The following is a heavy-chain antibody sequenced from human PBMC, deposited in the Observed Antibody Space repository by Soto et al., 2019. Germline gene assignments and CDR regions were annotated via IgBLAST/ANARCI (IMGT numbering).Heavy chain of an antibody. CDR2: ISGYNGQT. J-gene: IGHJ6*02. CDR1: AYTFTTYG. CDR3: ARDNMKELCVEGLNVMDV. V-gene: IGHV1-18*04. D-gene: IGHD3-10*02. Sequence: QVQLVQSGPEVKKPGASVKVSCKASAYTFTTYGISWVRQAPGQGLEWMGWISGYNGQTNYPQKFRGRVTLTTDTSTRTAYMEVGNLRSDDTAMYYCARDNMKELCVEGLNVMDVWGQGTTVTVSS.